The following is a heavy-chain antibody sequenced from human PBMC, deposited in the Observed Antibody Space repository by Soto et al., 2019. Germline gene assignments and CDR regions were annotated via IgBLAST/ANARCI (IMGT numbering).Heavy chain of an antibody. CDR1: GFTFSSSG. CDR2: ISYDGGNK. J-gene: IGHJ4*02. V-gene: IGHV3-30*03. D-gene: IGHD6-19*01. CDR3: ATDFSGWYGSSEYGF. Sequence: QVQLVESGGGVVQPGRSLRLSCAASGFTFSSSGIHWVRQAPGKGLEWVAVISYDGGNKYYVDSVKGPFTISRVNSKNTLYLQMNSLRAEDTAVYYCATDFSGWYGSSEYGFWGQGTLVTVSS.